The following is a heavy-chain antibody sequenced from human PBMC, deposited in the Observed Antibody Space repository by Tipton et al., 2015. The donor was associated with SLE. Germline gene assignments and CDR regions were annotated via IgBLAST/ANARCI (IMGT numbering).Heavy chain of an antibody. CDR2: ISYDGSEK. V-gene: IGHV3-30*04. Sequence: RCLRLSCVVSGFSFSTNSMYWVRQAPGKGLEWVAFISYDGSEKYYADSVKGRLSASRDNSKNTLYLHMSSLRPEDTALYYCATSNSGFHTGGAFDFWGQGTMVTVS. CDR1: GFSFSTNS. CDR3: ATSNSGFHTGGAFDF. J-gene: IGHJ3*01. D-gene: IGHD5-12*01.